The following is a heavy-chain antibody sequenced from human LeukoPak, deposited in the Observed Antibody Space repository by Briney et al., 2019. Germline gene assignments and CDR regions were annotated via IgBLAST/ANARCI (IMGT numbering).Heavy chain of an antibody. CDR3: AKQAYGSGTYTTASFDS. Sequence: GGSLRLSCAASGLTFSNYAMSWVRQAPGEGLEWVSAITGSGSSTHYADSVKGRFTISRDISNNTLFLQMSSLRADDTAVYYCAKQAYGSGTYTTASFDSWGQGTLVTVSS. V-gene: IGHV3-23*01. CDR2: ITGSGSST. D-gene: IGHD3-10*01. J-gene: IGHJ4*02. CDR1: GLTFSNYA.